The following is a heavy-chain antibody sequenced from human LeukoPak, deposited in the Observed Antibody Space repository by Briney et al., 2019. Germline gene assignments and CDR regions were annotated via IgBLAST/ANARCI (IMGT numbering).Heavy chain of an antibody. V-gene: IGHV4-39*01. CDR1: GASITTTLYY. CDR2: IYYSGNT. Sequence: SETLSLTCTVSGASITTTLYYWVWARQPPGKGLEWIGSIYYSGNTFYSPSLESRITISVDTSKNQFSLKLSSLTAADTAVYYCVRSEWEVYLTADYWGQGTLVTVSS. J-gene: IGHJ4*02. D-gene: IGHD1-26*01. CDR3: VRSEWEVYLTADY.